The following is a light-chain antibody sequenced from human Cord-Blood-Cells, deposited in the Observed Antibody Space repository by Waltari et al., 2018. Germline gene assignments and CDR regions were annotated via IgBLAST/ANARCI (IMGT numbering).Light chain of an antibody. CDR1: QDISNY. CDR2: DAS. CDR3: QQYDNLPIT. J-gene: IGKJ5*01. Sequence: IQMTQSPSPLSASVGSRSTITCQASQDISNYLNWYQQKPGKAPKLLIYDASNLETGVPSRFSGSGSGTDFTFTISSLQPEDIATYYCQQYDNLPITFGQGTRLEIK. V-gene: IGKV1-33*01.